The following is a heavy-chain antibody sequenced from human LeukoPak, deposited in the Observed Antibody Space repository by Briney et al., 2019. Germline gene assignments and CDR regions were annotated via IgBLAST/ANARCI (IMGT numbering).Heavy chain of an antibody. V-gene: IGHV3-48*04. D-gene: IGHD6-13*01. J-gene: IGHJ4*02. CDR3: ARAGYSSNWRSFDI. CDR1: GFTFSSYN. Sequence: GGSLRLSCAASGFTFSSYNMNWVRQAPGKGLEWVSFISSSSGSMYYADSVKGRFTISRGNDKISLYLQMNSLRAEDTAVYYCARAGYSSNWRSFDIWGLGTLVTVSS. CDR2: ISSSSGSM.